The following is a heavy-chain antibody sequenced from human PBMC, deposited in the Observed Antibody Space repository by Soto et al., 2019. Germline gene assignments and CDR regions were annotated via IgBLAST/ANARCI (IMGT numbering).Heavy chain of an antibody. Sequence: SETLSLTCTVSGGSVSSGSYYWSWIRQPPGKGLEWIGYIYYSGSTNYNPSLKSRVTISVDTSKNQFSLKLSSVTAADTAVYYCARGRYDTILHYYYYYGMDVWGQGTTGTVSS. CDR2: IYYSGST. J-gene: IGHJ6*02. V-gene: IGHV4-61*01. D-gene: IGHD3-22*01. CDR3: ARGRYDTILHYYYYYGMDV. CDR1: GGSVSSGSYY.